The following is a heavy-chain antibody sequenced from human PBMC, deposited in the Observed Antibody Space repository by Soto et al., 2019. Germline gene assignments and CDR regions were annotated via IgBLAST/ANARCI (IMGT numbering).Heavy chain of an antibody. CDR3: AGGGTYGMDV. D-gene: IGHD6-25*01. J-gene: IGHJ6*02. Sequence: PGGSLRLSCAAFGFTFSNYGMHWVRQAPGKGLEWVAVILYGGTKEYYSDSVKGRFTISRDNSKDRLYLQMSSLRREDTGVYFCAGGGTYGMDVWGQGTTVTVPS. CDR2: ILYGGTKE. V-gene: IGHV3-30*03. CDR1: GFTFSNYG.